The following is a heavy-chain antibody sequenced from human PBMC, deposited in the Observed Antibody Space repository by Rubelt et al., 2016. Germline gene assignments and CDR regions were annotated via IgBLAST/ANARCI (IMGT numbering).Heavy chain of an antibody. J-gene: IGHJ3*02. CDR2: IIPILGIA. Sequence: QVQLVQSGAEVKKPGSSVKVSCKASGGTFSSYAISWVRQAPGQGLEWMGRIIPILGIANYAQKFQGRVTITADKSTSTAYMELSSLRSEDTAVYHCARDPRSYHAFDIWGQGTMVTVSS. CDR3: ARDPRSYHAFDI. D-gene: IGHD1-26*01. CDR1: GGTFSSYA. V-gene: IGHV1-69*04.